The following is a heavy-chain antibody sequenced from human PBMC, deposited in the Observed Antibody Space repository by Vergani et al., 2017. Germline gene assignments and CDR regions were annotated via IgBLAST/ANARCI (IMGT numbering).Heavy chain of an antibody. D-gene: IGHD4-23*01. CDR2: IRNKANDYNT. CDR3: ARKMNTVATNWFDP. CDR1: GFIFSDHY. V-gene: IGHV3-72*01. Sequence: EVQLVESGGGLVQPGRSLRLSCAASGFIFSDHYMDWVRQAPGKGLEWVGRIRNKANDYNTQYAASVKGRFTISRDNAKNSLYLQMNSLRAEETAVYYCARKMNTVATNWFDPWGQGTLVTVSS. J-gene: IGHJ5*02.